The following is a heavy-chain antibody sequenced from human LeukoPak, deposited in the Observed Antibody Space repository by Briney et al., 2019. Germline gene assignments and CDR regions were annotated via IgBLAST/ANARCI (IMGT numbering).Heavy chain of an antibody. V-gene: IGHV4-30-2*01. CDR3: ARTSRNYDFPPGAFDI. CDR2: IYHSGST. D-gene: IGHD3-3*01. CDR1: GGSISSGGYS. Sequence: SETLSLTCAVSGGSISSGGYSWSWIRQPAGKGLEWIGYIYHSGSTYYNPSLKSRVTISVDRSKNQFSLKLSPVTAADTAMYYCARTSRNYDFPPGAFDIWGQGTMVTVSS. J-gene: IGHJ3*02.